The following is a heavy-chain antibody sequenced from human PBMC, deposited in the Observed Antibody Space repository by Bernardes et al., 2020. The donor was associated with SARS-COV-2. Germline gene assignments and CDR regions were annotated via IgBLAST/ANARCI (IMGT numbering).Heavy chain of an antibody. D-gene: IGHD2-21*02. V-gene: IGHV3-9*01. CDR1: GFTFDDYA. CDR3: ARDSSPRLPTEKNWFDP. CDR2: ISWNSGSI. Sequence: GGSLRLSCAASGFTFDDYAMHWVRQAPGKGLEWVSGISWNSGSIGYADSVKGRFTISRDNAKNSLYLQMNSLRAEDTALYYCARDSSPRLPTEKNWFDPWGQGTLVTVSS. J-gene: IGHJ5*02.